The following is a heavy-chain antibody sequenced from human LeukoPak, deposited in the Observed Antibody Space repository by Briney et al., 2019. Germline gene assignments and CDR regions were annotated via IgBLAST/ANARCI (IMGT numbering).Heavy chain of an antibody. CDR1: GFTFDDYA. V-gene: IGHV3-9*01. J-gene: IGHJ4*02. Sequence: SGGSLRLSCAASGFTFDDYAMHWVRQAPGKGLEWVSGISWNSGSIGYADSVEGRFTISRDNAKNSLYLQMNSLRAEDTALYYCAKDITPYSSSWYYFDYWGQGTLVTVSS. D-gene: IGHD6-13*01. CDR2: ISWNSGSI. CDR3: AKDITPYSSSWYYFDY.